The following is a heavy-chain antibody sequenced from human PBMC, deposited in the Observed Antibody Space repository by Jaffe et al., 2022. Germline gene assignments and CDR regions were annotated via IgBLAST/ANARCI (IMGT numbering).Heavy chain of an antibody. J-gene: IGHJ4*02. CDR1: GFTFSSYG. CDR2: IRYDGSNK. V-gene: IGHV3-30*02. Sequence: QVQLVESGGGVVQPGGSLRLSCAASGFTFSSYGMHWVRQAPGKGLEWVAFIRYDGSNKYYADSVKGRFTISRDNSKNTLYLQMNSLRAEDTAVYYCAKELEAYYYDSSGYSPFDYWGQGTLVTVSS. D-gene: IGHD3-22*01. CDR3: AKELEAYYYDSSGYSPFDY.